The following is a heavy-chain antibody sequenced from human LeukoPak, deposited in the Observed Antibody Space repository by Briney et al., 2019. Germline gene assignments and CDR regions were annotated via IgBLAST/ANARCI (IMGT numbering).Heavy chain of an antibody. CDR3: ARGDYGSETSTTKSGDY. J-gene: IGHJ4*02. Sequence: GASVKVSCKASGYTFSNYDINWVRQATGQGLEWMGWVNPNNRNTGYAQKFQGRVTMTRNTSISTAYMELNSLRSEDTAVYYCARGDYGSETSTTKSGDYWGQGTLVTVSS. CDR1: GYTFSNYD. CDR2: VNPNNRNT. V-gene: IGHV1-8*01. D-gene: IGHD3-10*01.